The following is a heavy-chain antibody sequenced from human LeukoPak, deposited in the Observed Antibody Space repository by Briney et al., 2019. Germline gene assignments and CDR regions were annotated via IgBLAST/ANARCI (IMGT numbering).Heavy chain of an antibody. CDR3: ARDGYDTDWGDY. J-gene: IGHJ4*02. Sequence: ASVKVSCKASGYTFTSYDINWVRQATGQGLEWMGWMNPNSGNTGYAQKFQGRVTMTRNTSISTAYMELSSLRSEDTAVYYCARDGYDTDWGDYWGQGTLVTVSS. CDR1: GYTFTSYD. D-gene: IGHD5-12*01. V-gene: IGHV1-8*01. CDR2: MNPNSGNT.